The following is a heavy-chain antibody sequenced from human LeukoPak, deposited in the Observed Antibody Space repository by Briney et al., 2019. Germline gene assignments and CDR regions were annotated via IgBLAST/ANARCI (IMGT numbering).Heavy chain of an antibody. CDR3: ARDKVEMATIFDY. Sequence: GASVKVSCKASGYTFTTYGISWLRQAPGQGLEWMVWISPYNGNTDYAQKVQGRVSMTTDTSTSTAYMELRSLRSDDTAVYYCARDKVEMATIFDYWGQGTLVTVSS. D-gene: IGHD5-24*01. J-gene: IGHJ4*02. CDR1: GYTFTTYG. CDR2: ISPYNGNT. V-gene: IGHV1-18*01.